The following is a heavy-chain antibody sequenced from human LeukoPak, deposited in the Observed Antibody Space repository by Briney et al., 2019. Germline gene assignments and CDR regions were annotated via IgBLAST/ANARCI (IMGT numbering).Heavy chain of an antibody. CDR3: ARGVGWELPDFFDY. V-gene: IGHV4-34*01. CDR2: INHSGST. D-gene: IGHD1-26*01. CDR1: GGSFSGYY. J-gene: IGHJ4*02. Sequence: SETLSLTCAVYGGSFSGYYWSWIRQPPGKGLEWIGEINHSGSTNYNPSLKSRVTISVDTSKNQFSLKLSSVTAADTAVYYCARGVGWELPDFFDYWGQGTLVTVSS.